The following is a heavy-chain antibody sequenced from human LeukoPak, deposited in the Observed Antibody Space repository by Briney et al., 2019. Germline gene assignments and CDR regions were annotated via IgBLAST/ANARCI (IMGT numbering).Heavy chain of an antibody. D-gene: IGHD3-16*01. V-gene: IGHV3-7*01. Sequence: PGGSLRLSCAASGFTFSRYGMSWVRQAPGKGLEWVANIKQDGSEKNYVDSVKGRFTIFRDSAKNTLYLEMNSLRAEDTAVYYCARASYASRCRLDYWGQGTLVTVSS. CDR2: IKQDGSEK. J-gene: IGHJ4*02. CDR3: ARASYASRCRLDY. CDR1: GFTFSRYG.